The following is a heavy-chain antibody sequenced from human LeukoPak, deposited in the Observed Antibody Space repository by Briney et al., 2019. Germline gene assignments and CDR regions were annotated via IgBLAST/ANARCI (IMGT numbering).Heavy chain of an antibody. Sequence: TGGSLRLSCAASGFTFSSYAMHWVRQAPGKGLEWVSGSGGSTYYADSVKGRFTISRDNSKNTLYLQMNSLRAEDTAVYYCAKDLGVSGTYYLPLFDYWGQGTLVTVSS. J-gene: IGHJ4*02. D-gene: IGHD1-26*01. CDR3: AKDLGVSGTYYLPLFDY. CDR2: SGGST. CDR1: GFTFSSYA. V-gene: IGHV3-23*01.